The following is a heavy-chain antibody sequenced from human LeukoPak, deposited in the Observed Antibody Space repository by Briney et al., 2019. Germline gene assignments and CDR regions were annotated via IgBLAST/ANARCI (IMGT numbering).Heavy chain of an antibody. V-gene: IGHV4-39*07. CDR2: IYHSGST. Sequence: SETLSLTCTVSGGSISSSSYYWGWIRQPPGKGLEWIGSIYHSGSTYYNPSLKSRVTISVDTSKNQFSLKLSSVTAADTAVYYCARYGDYGAFDIWGQGTMVTVSS. CDR1: GGSISSSSYY. CDR3: ARYGDYGAFDI. D-gene: IGHD4/OR15-4a*01. J-gene: IGHJ3*02.